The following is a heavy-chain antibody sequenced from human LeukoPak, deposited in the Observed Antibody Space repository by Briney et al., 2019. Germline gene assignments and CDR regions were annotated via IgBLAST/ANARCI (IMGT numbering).Heavy chain of an antibody. CDR2: ISSSSSYI. CDR1: GFTFSSYS. Sequence: KAGGSLRLSCAASGFTFSSYSMNWVRQAPGKGLEWVSSISSSSSYIYYADSVKGRFTISRDNAKNSLYLQMNSLRAEDTAVYYCARDRGSGSYGIFDYWGQGTLVTVSS. J-gene: IGHJ4*02. D-gene: IGHD3-10*01. V-gene: IGHV3-21*01. CDR3: ARDRGSGSYGIFDY.